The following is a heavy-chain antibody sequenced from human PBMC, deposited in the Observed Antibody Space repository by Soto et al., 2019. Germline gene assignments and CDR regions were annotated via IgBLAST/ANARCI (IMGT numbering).Heavy chain of an antibody. CDR2: IDSGGST. CDR1: GFAVSTSY. CDR3: ATILTTMTPEEHVYYGLDV. D-gene: IGHD4-17*01. J-gene: IGHJ6*02. V-gene: IGHV3-66*01. Sequence: GGSLRLSCAASGFAVSTSYMNWVRQAPGKGLEWVSVIDSGGSTSHADSVKGRFTISTDVSKNTLFLQMNSLRAEDTAVYYCATILTTMTPEEHVYYGLDVWGQGTTVTVSS.